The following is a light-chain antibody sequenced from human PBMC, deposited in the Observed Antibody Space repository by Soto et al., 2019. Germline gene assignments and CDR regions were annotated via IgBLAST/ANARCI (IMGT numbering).Light chain of an antibody. V-gene: IGKV3-15*01. CDR1: QSVGSN. CDR3: QQYYNWWT. CDR2: GVS. Sequence: EIVMAQSPATLSVSPGERATLSCRASQSVGSNLAWYQQKPGQAPRLLIYGVSTRVTGIPARFSGSGSGTEFTLTISSLQSEDFAVYHCQQYYNWWTFGQGTKVDI. J-gene: IGKJ1*01.